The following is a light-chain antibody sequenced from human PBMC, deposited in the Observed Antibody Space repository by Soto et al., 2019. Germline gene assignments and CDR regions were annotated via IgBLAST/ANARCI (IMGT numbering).Light chain of an antibody. CDR3: QQYTNWPTWT. Sequence: EIVMTQSPATLSVSPGERATLSCRASQSVSSNLAWYQQNPGQAPWLLIYGASTRATGIPARFIGSGSGTEFTLTISSLQSEDFALYSCQQYTNWPTWTLGQGTKVEIK. CDR2: GAS. CDR1: QSVSSN. V-gene: IGKV3-15*01. J-gene: IGKJ1*01.